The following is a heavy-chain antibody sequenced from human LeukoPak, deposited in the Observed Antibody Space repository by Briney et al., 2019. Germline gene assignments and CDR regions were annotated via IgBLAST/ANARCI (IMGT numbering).Heavy chain of an antibody. V-gene: IGHV3-7*01. J-gene: IGHJ4*02. CDR1: GFTCSSFW. Sequence: GGSLRLSCAASGFTCSSFWISWVRQAPGKGLEWVANIKTDGSEKYYVDSVKGRFTISRDNAKNTLYLQMNSLRAEDTAVYYCVRDSSSLYWGQGTLVTVSS. D-gene: IGHD6-6*01. CDR2: IKTDGSEK. CDR3: VRDSSSLY.